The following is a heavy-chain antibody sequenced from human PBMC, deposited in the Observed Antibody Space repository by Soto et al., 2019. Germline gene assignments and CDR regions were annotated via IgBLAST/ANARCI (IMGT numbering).Heavy chain of an antibody. D-gene: IGHD6-19*01. CDR1: GFSISSGGYY. J-gene: IGHJ4*02. CDR2: IYYSGST. CDR3: ASTYSSGWKNFDY. Sequence: SETLSLTCTVSGFSISSGGYYWSWIRQHPGKGLEWIGYIYYSGSTYYNPSLKSRVTISVDTSKNQFSLKLSSVTAADTAVYYCASTYSSGWKNFDYWGQGTLVTVSS. V-gene: IGHV4-31*03.